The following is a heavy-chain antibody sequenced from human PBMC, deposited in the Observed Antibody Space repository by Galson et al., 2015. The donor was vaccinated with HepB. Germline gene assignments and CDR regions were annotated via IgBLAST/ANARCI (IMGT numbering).Heavy chain of an antibody. CDR3: AKERIAARPHYYYGMDV. D-gene: IGHD6-6*01. J-gene: IGHJ6*02. CDR2: ISYDGSNK. CDR1: GFTFSSYG. Sequence: SLRLSCAASGFTFSSYGMHWVRQAPGKGLEWVAVISYDGSNKYYADSVKGRFTISRDNSKNTLYLQMNSLRAEDTAVYYCAKERIAARPHYYYGMDVWGQGTTVTVSS. V-gene: IGHV3-30*18.